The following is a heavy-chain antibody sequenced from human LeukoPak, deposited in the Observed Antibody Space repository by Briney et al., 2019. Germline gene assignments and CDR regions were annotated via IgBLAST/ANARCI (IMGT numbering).Heavy chain of an antibody. D-gene: IGHD6-19*01. CDR2: ISYDGSNK. CDR3: AKSGAVAGSNWFDP. CDR1: GFTFSSYG. V-gene: IGHV3-30*18. J-gene: IGHJ5*02. Sequence: GRSLRLSCAASGFTFSSYGMHWVRQAPGKGLEWVAVISYDGSNKYYADSVKGRFTISRDNSKNTLYLQMNSLRAEDTAVYYCAKSGAVAGSNWFDPWDQGTLVTVSS.